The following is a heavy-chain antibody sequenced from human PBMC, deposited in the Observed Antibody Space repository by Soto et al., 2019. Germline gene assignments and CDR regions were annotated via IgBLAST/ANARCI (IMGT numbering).Heavy chain of an antibody. CDR1: GFTFSSYA. Sequence: EVQLLESGGGLVQPGGSLRLSCAASGFTFSSYAMSWVRQAPGKGLEWVSAISGSGGSTYYADSVKGRFTISRYNSKNTLYLQMNSMRAEDTAVYYCAKGRLQWLVYYWGQGTLVTVSS. CDR2: ISGSGGST. CDR3: AKGRLQWLVYY. D-gene: IGHD6-19*01. J-gene: IGHJ4*02. V-gene: IGHV3-23*01.